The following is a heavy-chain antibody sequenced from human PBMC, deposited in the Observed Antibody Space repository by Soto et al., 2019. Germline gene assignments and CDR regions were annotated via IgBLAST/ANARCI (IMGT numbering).Heavy chain of an antibody. CDR1: GFTFTNYW. Sequence: GGSLRLSCAASGFTFTNYWMQWVRQAPGKGLVWVSRINSDGSSTSHADSVKGRFTISRDNAKNKLYLQMSSLRAEDTAVYYCARTQYLSDDVFDVWGPGTAVPV. J-gene: IGHJ3*01. D-gene: IGHD2-2*01. CDR3: ARTQYLSDDVFDV. V-gene: IGHV3-74*01. CDR2: INSDGSST.